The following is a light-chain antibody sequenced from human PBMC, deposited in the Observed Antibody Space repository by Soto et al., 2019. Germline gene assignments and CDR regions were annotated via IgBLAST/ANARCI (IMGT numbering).Light chain of an antibody. Sequence: EIVLTQSPGTLSLSPGERATLSCRASQSVSSSYLAWYQRKPGQAPRLLIYGASSRATGIPDRFSGSGSGTDFTLTISRLEPEDFAVYYCQQYGSSPSSYTFGQGTKLEIK. CDR2: GAS. CDR3: QQYGSSPSSYT. CDR1: QSVSSSY. J-gene: IGKJ2*01. V-gene: IGKV3-20*01.